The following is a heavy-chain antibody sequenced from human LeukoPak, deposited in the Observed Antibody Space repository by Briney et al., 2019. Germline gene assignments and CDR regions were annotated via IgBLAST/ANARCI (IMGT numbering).Heavy chain of an antibody. Sequence: ASVKVSCKVSGYTLTELSMHWVRQAPGKGLEWMGGFDPEDGETIYAQKFQGRVTMTEDTSTDTAYMELSSLRSEDTAAYYCATIRYDFWSGYHPAFDYWGQGTLVTVSS. CDR2: FDPEDGET. CDR1: GYTLTELS. CDR3: ATIRYDFWSGYHPAFDY. D-gene: IGHD3-3*01. J-gene: IGHJ4*02. V-gene: IGHV1-24*01.